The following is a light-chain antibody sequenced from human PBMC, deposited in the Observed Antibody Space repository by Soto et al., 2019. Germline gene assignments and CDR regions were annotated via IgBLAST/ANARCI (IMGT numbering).Light chain of an antibody. J-gene: IGLJ2*01. Sequence: QSALTQPASVSGSPGQSITISCTGTSSDVGGYNYVSWYQQHPGKAPKLVIYDVSNRPSGVSYRFSGSKSGNTASLTISGLQGEDEADYYCSSYTSSITLIFGGGTKLTVL. CDR2: DVS. CDR1: SSDVGGYNY. CDR3: SSYTSSITLI. V-gene: IGLV2-14*01.